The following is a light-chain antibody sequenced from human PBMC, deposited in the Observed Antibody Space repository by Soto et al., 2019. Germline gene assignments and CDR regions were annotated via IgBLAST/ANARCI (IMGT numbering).Light chain of an antibody. J-gene: IGKJ1*01. V-gene: IGKV3-15*01. CDR2: GAS. CDR1: QRVTGN. Sequence: EMTQFSATLSVSPGERVTLSCRASQRVTGNVAWYQQKHGQAPRLLIYGASTRATGIPGRFSGGVSGTEFTLTISSLQSEDVAVYYCQQYDNWPPEFGQGTKVEIK. CDR3: QQYDNWPPE.